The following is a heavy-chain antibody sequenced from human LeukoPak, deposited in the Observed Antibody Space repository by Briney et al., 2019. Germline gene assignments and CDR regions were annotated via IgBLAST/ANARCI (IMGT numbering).Heavy chain of an antibody. CDR3: ASVDYGDYGGDAFDI. V-gene: IGHV4-30-4*08. J-gene: IGHJ3*02. CDR1: GGSISSGDYY. Sequence: AAETLSLTCTVSGGSISSGDYYWSWIRQPPGKGLEWIGYIYYSGSTYYNPSLKSRVTISVDTSKNQFSLKLSSVTAADTAVYYCASVDYGDYGGDAFDIWGQGTTVTVSS. D-gene: IGHD4-17*01. CDR2: IYYSGST.